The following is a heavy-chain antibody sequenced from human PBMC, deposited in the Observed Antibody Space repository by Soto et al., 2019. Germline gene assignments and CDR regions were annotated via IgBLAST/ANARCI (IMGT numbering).Heavy chain of an antibody. D-gene: IGHD2-21*02. Sequence: GSLRLSCAASVFSFSTYSMNWVRQAPGKGLEWVSSISSRGDTYYADSVKGRFTISRDNAKNSVSLQMDSLRAEDAAVYYCAREETAWPLAYGLDVWGQGTTVTVSS. CDR3: AREETAWPLAYGLDV. CDR1: VFSFSTYS. J-gene: IGHJ6*02. V-gene: IGHV3-21*01. CDR2: ISSRGDT.